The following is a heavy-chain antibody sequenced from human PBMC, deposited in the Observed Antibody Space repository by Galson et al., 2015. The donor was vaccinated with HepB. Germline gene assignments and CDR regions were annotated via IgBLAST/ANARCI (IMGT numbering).Heavy chain of an antibody. CDR2: IYSGGST. CDR3: ARTGADRSSSWTRSYWYFDL. D-gene: IGHD6-13*01. V-gene: IGHV3-53*01. Sequence: SLRLSCAASGFTDSSNYMSWVRQAPGKGLEWVSVIYSGGSTYYADSVKGRFTISRDNSKNTLYLQMNSLRAEDTAVYYCARTGADRSSSWTRSYWYFDLWGRGTLVTVSS. J-gene: IGHJ2*01. CDR1: GFTDSSNY.